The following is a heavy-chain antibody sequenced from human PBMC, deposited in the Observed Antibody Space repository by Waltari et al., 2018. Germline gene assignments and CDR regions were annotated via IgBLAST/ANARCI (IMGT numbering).Heavy chain of an antibody. CDR3: AKGLYYYTTSGEWKAEYLQH. D-gene: IGHD3-10*01. J-gene: IGHJ1*01. CDR2: IKERGSSK. V-gene: IGHV3-23*01. Sequence: EVQLSESGGGLVQPGGSRRLSCAASGFTFTSYSLNCVRQTPGEGRGWVQAIKERGSSKYYADSVKGRFTISRDNSKNTVYLQMNSLRAEDTALYYCAKGLYYYTTSGEWKAEYLQHWGQGTLVTVSS. CDR1: GFTFTSYS.